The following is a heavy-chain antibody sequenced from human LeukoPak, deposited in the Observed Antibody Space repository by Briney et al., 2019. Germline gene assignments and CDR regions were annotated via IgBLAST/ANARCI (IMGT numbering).Heavy chain of an antibody. CDR2: ISAYNGNT. J-gene: IGHJ4*02. D-gene: IGHD6-13*01. CDR3: ARIKSTRIAAAPFDY. Sequence: ASVKVSCKASGYTFTSYGISWVRQAPGQGLEWMGWISAYNGNTNYAQKLQGRVTMTTDTSTSTAYMELRSLRSDDTAVYYCARIKSTRIAAAPFDYWGQGTLVTVSS. V-gene: IGHV1-18*01. CDR1: GYTFTSYG.